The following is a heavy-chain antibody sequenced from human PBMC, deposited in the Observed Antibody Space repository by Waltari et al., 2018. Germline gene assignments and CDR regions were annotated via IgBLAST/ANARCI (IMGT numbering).Heavy chain of an antibody. D-gene: IGHD3-16*01. J-gene: IGHJ3*02. CDR2: IKQDGSEK. CDR3: ARGGYLGRAFDI. V-gene: IGHV3-7*01. Sequence: EVQLVESGGGLVQPGGSLRPSCAASGFTFSSNWRSWVRQAPGKGLEWVANIKQDGSEKYYVDSVKGRFTIARDNAKNSLYLQMNSLRAEDTAVYYCARGGYLGRAFDIWGQGTMVTVSS. CDR1: GFTFSSNW.